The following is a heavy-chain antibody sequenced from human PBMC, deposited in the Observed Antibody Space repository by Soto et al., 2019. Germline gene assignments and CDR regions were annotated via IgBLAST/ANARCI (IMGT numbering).Heavy chain of an antibody. CDR3: ARDRIDGYIFDY. Sequence: VQLVESGGGLVKPGGSLRLSCAACGFTFSSYSMNWVRQAPGKGLEWVSSSSSSSSYIYNADSVTGRFTISTDNAKNSLYVQRNGLRAEDTAVDYGARDRIDGYIFDYRGQGTLFTFSS. V-gene: IGHV3-21*01. CDR2: SSSSSSYI. J-gene: IGHJ4*02. D-gene: IGHD5-12*01. CDR1: GFTFSSYS.